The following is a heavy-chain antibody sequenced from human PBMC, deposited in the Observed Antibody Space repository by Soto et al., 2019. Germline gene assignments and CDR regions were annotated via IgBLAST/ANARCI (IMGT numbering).Heavy chain of an antibody. D-gene: IGHD3-3*01. Sequence: SETLSLTCAVYGGSVNGYYWNWIRQPPGKGLEWIGEINHTGGTHYNPSLKSRVTMSVDTSKNQFSLRLSSVAAADTAIYYCATRITVFGLLIPPFDPWGQGTKVTVSS. CDR2: INHTGGT. V-gene: IGHV4-34*01. J-gene: IGHJ5*02. CDR3: ATRITVFGLLIPPFDP. CDR1: GGSVNGYY.